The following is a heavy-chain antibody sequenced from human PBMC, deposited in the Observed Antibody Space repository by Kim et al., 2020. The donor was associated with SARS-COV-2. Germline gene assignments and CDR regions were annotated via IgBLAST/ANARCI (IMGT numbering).Heavy chain of an antibody. CDR1: GFTFGDYA. V-gene: IGHV3-9*01. J-gene: IGHJ4*02. CDR2: ISWNSGSI. Sequence: GGSLRLSCAASGFTFGDYAMHWVRQAPGKGLEWVSGISWNSGSIGYADSVKGRFTISRDNAKNSLYLQMNSLRAEDTALYYCAKDIWGAYSSSSSPPNWGQGTLVTVSS. CDR3: AKDIWGAYSSSSSPPN. D-gene: IGHD6-13*01.